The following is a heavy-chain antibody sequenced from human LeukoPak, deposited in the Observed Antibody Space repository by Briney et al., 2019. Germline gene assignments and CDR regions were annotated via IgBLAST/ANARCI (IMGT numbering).Heavy chain of an antibody. CDR2: IISTGGHT. CDR1: GFTFSNYA. J-gene: IGHJ4*02. V-gene: IGHV3-64*01. CDR3: VRSNDVYNLLDY. D-gene: IGHD5-24*01. Sequence: GGSLRLSCAASGFTFSNYAMHWVRQAPGKGLESVSGIISTGGHTYYANSVKGRFTISRDNSKNTLNLQMGSLRAEDMAVYYCVRSNDVYNLLDYWGQGTLVTVSS.